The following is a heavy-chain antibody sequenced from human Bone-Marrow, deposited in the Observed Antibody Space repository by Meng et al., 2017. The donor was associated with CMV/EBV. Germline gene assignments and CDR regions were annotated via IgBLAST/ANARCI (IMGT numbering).Heavy chain of an antibody. CDR1: GHSISSGYY. D-gene: IGHD2-2*01. Sequence: GSLRLSCTVSGHSISSGYYWGWIRQPPGKGLEWIGSIYHSGSTYYNPSLKSRVTISVDTSKNQFSLKLSSVTAADTAVYYCARFIVVVPAAKYYFDYWGEGTLVTVSS. CDR3: ARFIVVVPAAKYYFDY. J-gene: IGHJ4*02. V-gene: IGHV4-38-2*02. CDR2: IYHSGST.